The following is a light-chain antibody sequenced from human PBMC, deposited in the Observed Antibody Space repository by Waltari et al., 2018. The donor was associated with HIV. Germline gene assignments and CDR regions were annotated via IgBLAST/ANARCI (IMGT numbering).Light chain of an antibody. CDR3: MQSLQTPA. V-gene: IGKV2-28*01. Sequence: DIVLVQAPVSLSVSPGKSASISCRSSQSLLKTNGYYYLDWYLQKPGQSPQLLIYLASTRAPGVPDRFNGRGSGTDFTLTISRVQPEDVGVFYCMQSLQTPAFGQGTRMEI. J-gene: IGKJ1*01. CDR2: LAS. CDR1: QSLLKTNGYYY.